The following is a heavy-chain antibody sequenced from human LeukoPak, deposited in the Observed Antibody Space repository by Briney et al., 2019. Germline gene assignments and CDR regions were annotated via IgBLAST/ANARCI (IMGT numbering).Heavy chain of an antibody. J-gene: IGHJ4*02. CDR2: IWYDGSNK. Sequence: GGSLRLSCAASGFSFSSYGMHWVRQAPGKGLEGVAVIWYDGSNKYYADSVKGRFTISRDNSKSTLYLQMNSLRAEDTAVYYCARVRTGDLHFDYWGQGTLVTVSS. D-gene: IGHD7-27*01. V-gene: IGHV3-33*01. CDR1: GFSFSSYG. CDR3: ARVRTGDLHFDY.